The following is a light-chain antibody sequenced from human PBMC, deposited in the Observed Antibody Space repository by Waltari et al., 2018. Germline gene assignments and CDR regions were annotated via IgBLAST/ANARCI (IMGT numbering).Light chain of an antibody. CDR1: QSVSSN. V-gene: IGKV3-15*01. CDR2: GAS. J-gene: IGKJ2*01. Sequence: ETVMTQSPATLSVSPGERATLSCRASQSVSSNLAWYQQRPGQAPRLLIYGASTRATGCPARFSGSGSRTEFTLTINSLQSEDSALYYCQHYNNWPMSAFGQGTKLEIK. CDR3: QHYNNWPMSA.